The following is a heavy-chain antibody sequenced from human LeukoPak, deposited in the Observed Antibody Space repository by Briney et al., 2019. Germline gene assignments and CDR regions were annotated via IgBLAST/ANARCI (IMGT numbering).Heavy chain of an antibody. J-gene: IGHJ4*02. Sequence: SGPALVKPTQTLTLTCTFSGFSLSTSGMCVSWIRQPPVKALEWLARIDWDDDKYYSTSLKTRLTISKDTSKNQVVLTMTNMDPVDKATYYCARTSGSRYYFDYWGQGTLVTVSS. CDR2: IDWDDDK. D-gene: IGHD1-26*01. CDR1: GFSLSTSGMC. V-gene: IGHV2-70*11. CDR3: ARTSGSRYYFDY.